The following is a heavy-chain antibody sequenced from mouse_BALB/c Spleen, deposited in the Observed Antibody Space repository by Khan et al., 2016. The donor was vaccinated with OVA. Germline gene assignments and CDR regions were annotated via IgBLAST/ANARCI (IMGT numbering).Heavy chain of an antibody. CDR3: ARGGWSYSMDD. CDR1: GFNIKDTY. V-gene: IGHV14-3*02. Sequence: VRLQQSGAELVKPGASVKLSCTASGFNIKDTYVHWVNQRPEQGLEWIGRIDPANGNTKYDPKFQGKATITADTSSNTAYLHLSSLTSEDTAVYYCARGGWSYSMDDWGQGTSVTVSS. D-gene: IGHD1-1*02. CDR2: IDPANGNT. J-gene: IGHJ4*01.